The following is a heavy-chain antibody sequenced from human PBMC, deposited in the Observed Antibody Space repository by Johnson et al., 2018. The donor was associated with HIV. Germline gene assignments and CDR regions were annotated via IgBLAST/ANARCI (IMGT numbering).Heavy chain of an antibody. Sequence: VQLVESGGGVVRPGGSLRLSCVASGFNFDEYDMSWVRQAPGKGLEWVSGISWIGGSTGYADSVKGRLTISRDDANNSLYLQMNSLRAEDTAFYYCARDRKTSSIWAQLHAFDIWGQGTMVTVSS. V-gene: IGHV3-20*04. CDR2: ISWIGGST. CDR3: ARDRKTSSIWAQLHAFDI. J-gene: IGHJ3*02. CDR1: GFNFDEYD. D-gene: IGHD5-18*01.